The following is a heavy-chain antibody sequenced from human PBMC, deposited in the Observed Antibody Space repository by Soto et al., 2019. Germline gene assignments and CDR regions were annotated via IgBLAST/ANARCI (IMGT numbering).Heavy chain of an antibody. V-gene: IGHV1-8*01. D-gene: IGHD6-19*01. J-gene: IGHJ3*02. CDR2: MNPNSVNT. Sequence: QVPLVQSGAEVKKPGASVKVSCKASGYTFTSYDINWVRQATGQGLEWMGWMNPNSVNTGYAQKFQGRVTMTRNTSISTAYMELSSLRSEDTAVYYCARVLAVAGTYDAFDIWGQGTMVTVSS. CDR3: ARVLAVAGTYDAFDI. CDR1: GYTFTSYD.